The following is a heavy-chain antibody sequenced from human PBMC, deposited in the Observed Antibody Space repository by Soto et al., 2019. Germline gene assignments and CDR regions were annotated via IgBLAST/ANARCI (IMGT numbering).Heavy chain of an antibody. CDR1: GASITSYY. D-gene: IGHD2-21*02. CDR3: ARHPSDFWFDP. V-gene: IGHV4-59*08. CDR2: VYYSGST. J-gene: IGHJ5*02. Sequence: TSETLSLTCTVSGASITSYYWSWIRQPPQMGLEWIGYVYYSGSTNYSPSLKSRVTISADMSKNQFSLKLSSVTAADTAVYYCARHPSDFWFDPWGQGTLVTVSS.